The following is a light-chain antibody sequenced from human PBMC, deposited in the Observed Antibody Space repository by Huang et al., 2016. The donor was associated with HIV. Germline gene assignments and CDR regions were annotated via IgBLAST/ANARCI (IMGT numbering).Light chain of an antibody. V-gene: IGKV4-1*01. CDR3: HQYYDTPGT. CDR1: QSVLNYYNNNNQ. Sequence: DIVMTQSPDSLAVSLGERATINCKSSQSVLNYYNNNNQLAWYQQKPGHPPKLLIYWASTREAGVPDRFSGSGSGTDFTLTISSLQAEDMAFYYCHQYYDTPGTFGQGTQVEIK. CDR2: WAS. J-gene: IGKJ1*01.